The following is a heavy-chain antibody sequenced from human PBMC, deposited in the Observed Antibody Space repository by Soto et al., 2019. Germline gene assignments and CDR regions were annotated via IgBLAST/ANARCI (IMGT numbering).Heavy chain of an antibody. CDR3: ARRGYGGYPYYFDY. CDR1: GGSISSSSYY. J-gene: IGHJ4*02. CDR2: IYYSGRT. Sequence: QLQLQESGPGLVKPSETLSLTCTVSGGSISSSSYYWGWIRQPPGKGLEWIGSIYYSGRTYYNPSLKSRVTISVDTSKNQFSLKLSSVTAADTAVYYCARRGYGGYPYYFDYWGQGTLVTVSS. D-gene: IGHD5-12*01. V-gene: IGHV4-39*01.